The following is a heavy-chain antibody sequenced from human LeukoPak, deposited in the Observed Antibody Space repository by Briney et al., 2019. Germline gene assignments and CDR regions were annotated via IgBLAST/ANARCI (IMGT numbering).Heavy chain of an antibody. CDR1: GGSISSGGYY. Sequence: SQTLSLTCTVSGGSISSGGYYWSWMRQHPGKGLEWIGYSYYSGSTYYNPSLKRRPTISVDTSKNQFSLKLSSVAAADTAVYYCARDSGGNSCWFDPWGQGALVTVSS. V-gene: IGHV4-31*03. D-gene: IGHD4-23*01. CDR2: SYYSGST. CDR3: ARDSGGNSCWFDP. J-gene: IGHJ5*02.